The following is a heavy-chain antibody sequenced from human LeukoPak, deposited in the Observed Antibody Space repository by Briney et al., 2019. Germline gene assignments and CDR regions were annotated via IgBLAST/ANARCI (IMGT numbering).Heavy chain of an antibody. CDR3: ARGVDCSGGSCYSNWFDP. D-gene: IGHD2-15*01. V-gene: IGHV3-21*01. J-gene: IGHJ5*02. Sequence: GGSLRLSCAASGFTFSSYSMNWVRQAPGKGLEWVSSIRSSSYMYYADSVRGRFTVSRDNDKNSLYLQMNSLRAEDTAVYYCARGVDCSGGSCYSNWFDPWGQGTLVTVSS. CDR1: GFTFSSYS. CDR2: IRSSSYM.